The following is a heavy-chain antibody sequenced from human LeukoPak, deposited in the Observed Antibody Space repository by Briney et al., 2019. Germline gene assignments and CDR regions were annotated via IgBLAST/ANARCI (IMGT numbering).Heavy chain of an antibody. V-gene: IGHV1-69*13. CDR3: AREPVTYYYDEYYFDY. CDR1: GGTFSSYA. CDR2: IIPIFGTA. J-gene: IGHJ4*02. D-gene: IGHD3-22*01. Sequence: SVKVSCKASGGTFSSYAISWVRQAPGQGLEWMGGIIPIFGTANYAQKFQGRVTITADESTSTAYMELSSLRSEDTAVYYCAREPVTYYYDEYYFDYWGQGTLVTVSS.